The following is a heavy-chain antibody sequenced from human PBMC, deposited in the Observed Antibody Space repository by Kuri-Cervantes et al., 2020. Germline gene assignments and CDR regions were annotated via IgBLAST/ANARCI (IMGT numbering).Heavy chain of an antibody. CDR1: GYTFTSYD. V-gene: IGHV1-8*01. CDR3: ARGGIMITFGGLLQVYYYGMDV. CDR2: MNPNSGNT. D-gene: IGHD3-16*01. Sequence: ASVKVSCKASGYTFTSYDINWVRQATGQGLEWMGWMNPNSGNTGYAQKFQGRVTMTTDTSTSTAYMELRSLRSDDTAVYYCARGGIMITFGGLLQVYYYGMDVWGQGTTVTVSS. J-gene: IGHJ6*02.